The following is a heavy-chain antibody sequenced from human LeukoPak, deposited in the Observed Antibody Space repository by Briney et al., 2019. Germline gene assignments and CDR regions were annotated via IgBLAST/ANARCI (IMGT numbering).Heavy chain of an antibody. J-gene: IGHJ4*02. CDR3: ARVSGSYYNEPPAYFDY. Sequence: ASVKVSCKASGYTFTGYYMHWVRQAPGQGLEWMGWINPNSGGTNYAQKSQGRVTMTRDTSISTAYMELSRLRSDDTAVYYCARVSGSYYNEPPAYFDYWGQGTLVTVSS. CDR2: INPNSGGT. V-gene: IGHV1-2*02. D-gene: IGHD3-10*01. CDR1: GYTFTGYY.